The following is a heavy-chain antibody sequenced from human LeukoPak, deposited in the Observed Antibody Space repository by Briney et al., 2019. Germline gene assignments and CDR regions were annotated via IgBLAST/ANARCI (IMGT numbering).Heavy chain of an antibody. J-gene: IGHJ4*02. Sequence: GGSLRLSCAASGFTFSSYGMYWVRQAPGKGLEYVSVISGNGGSTFYADSVKGRFTISRDNSKNTLYLQMSSLKTEDTAVYYCVKGLGIMAARLDYWGQGTLVTVSS. CDR3: VKGLGIMAARLDY. CDR1: GFTFSSYG. D-gene: IGHD6-6*01. V-gene: IGHV3-64D*09. CDR2: ISGNGGST.